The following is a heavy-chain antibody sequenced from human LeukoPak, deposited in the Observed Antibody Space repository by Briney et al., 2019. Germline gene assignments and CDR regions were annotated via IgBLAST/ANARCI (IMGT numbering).Heavy chain of an antibody. CDR3: AKDQGNYYDSSGYYV. CDR2: ISGSGGST. V-gene: IGHV3-23*01. CDR1: GFTFSSYA. J-gene: IGHJ4*02. Sequence: SGGSLRLSCAASGFTFSSYAMSWVRQAPGKGLEWVSAISGSGGSTYYADSVKGRFTISRDNSKNTLYLQMNSLRAEDTAVYYCAKDQGNYYDSSGYYVWGQGTLVTVSS. D-gene: IGHD3-22*01.